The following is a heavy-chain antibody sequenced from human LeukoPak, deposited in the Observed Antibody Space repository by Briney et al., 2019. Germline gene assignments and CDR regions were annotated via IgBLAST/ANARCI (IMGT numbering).Heavy chain of an antibody. V-gene: IGHV1-69*01. CDR3: ARDRGGYDGAFDI. CDR2: IIPIFGTA. Sequence: ASVKVSCKASGGTFSSYAISWVRQVPGQGLEWMGGIIPIFGTANYAQKFQGRVTITADESTSTAYMELSSLRSEDTAVYYCARDRGGYDGAFDIWGQGTMVTVSS. J-gene: IGHJ3*02. D-gene: IGHD5-12*01. CDR1: GGTFSSYA.